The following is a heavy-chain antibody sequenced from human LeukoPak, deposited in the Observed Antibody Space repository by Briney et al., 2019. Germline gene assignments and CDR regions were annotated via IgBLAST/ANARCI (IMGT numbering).Heavy chain of an antibody. CDR3: VRAGELDY. CDR1: GSTFTDYY. V-gene: IGHV1-2*02. CDR2: INPKSGGT. D-gene: IGHD7-27*01. J-gene: IGHJ4*02. Sequence: ASVKVSCKASGSTFTDYYMNWVRQAPGQGLEWMGWINPKSGGTKYAQKFQGRVTMTRDTSITTAYMELTILSSDDTAVFYCVRAGELDYWGQGTLVTVSS.